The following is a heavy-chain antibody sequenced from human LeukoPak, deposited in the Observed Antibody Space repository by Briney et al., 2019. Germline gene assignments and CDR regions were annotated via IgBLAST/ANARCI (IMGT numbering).Heavy chain of an antibody. V-gene: IGHV4-59*08. CDR1: GGSVSPHY. J-gene: IGHJ4*02. CDR3: ARHTDYGGNSGFEY. D-gene: IGHD4-23*01. CDR2: IFYTAIT. Sequence: PSETLSLTCTVSGGSVSPHYWSWIRQPPGRGLEWIGYIFYTAITNYNPSLKSRVTISVDTSRNQLYLELSSVTAADTAVYFCARHTDYGGNSGFEYWGQGTLVTVSS.